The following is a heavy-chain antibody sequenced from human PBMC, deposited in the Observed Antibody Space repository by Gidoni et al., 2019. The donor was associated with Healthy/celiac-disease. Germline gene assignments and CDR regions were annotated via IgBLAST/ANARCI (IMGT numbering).Heavy chain of an antibody. CDR2: TRNKANSYTT. CDR3: ARAYCGGDCYSSYYYYGMDV. D-gene: IGHD2-21*02. CDR1: GFTFSDHY. V-gene: IGHV3-72*01. Sequence: EVQLVESGGGLVQPGGSLSLSCAASGFTFSDHYMDWVRQAPGKGLEWVGRTRNKANSYTTEYAASVKGRFTISRDDSKNSLYLQMNSLKTEDTAVYYCARAYCGGDCYSSYYYYGMDVWGQGTTVTVSS. J-gene: IGHJ6*02.